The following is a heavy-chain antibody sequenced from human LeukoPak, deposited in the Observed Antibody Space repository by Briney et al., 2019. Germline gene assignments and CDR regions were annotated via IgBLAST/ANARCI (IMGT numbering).Heavy chain of an antibody. V-gene: IGHV3-48*03. J-gene: IGHJ4*02. CDR3: ARVFQSIALDY. D-gene: IGHD2-15*01. CDR1: GFTFRSYE. CDR2: ISSSGNTI. Sequence: GGSLRLSCAASGFTFRSYEMNWVRQAPGKGLEWVLYISSSGNTIYYADSVKGRFTISRDNAKNSLYLQMNNLRAEDTAVYYCARVFQSIALDYWGQGTLVTVSS.